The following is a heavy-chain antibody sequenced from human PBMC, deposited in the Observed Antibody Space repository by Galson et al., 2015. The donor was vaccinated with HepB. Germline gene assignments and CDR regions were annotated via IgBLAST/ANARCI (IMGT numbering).Heavy chain of an antibody. J-gene: IGHJ4*02. D-gene: IGHD2-8*01. V-gene: IGHV3-23*01. CDR3: ASLDCVNGVCLGDY. CDR1: GFTFSSYV. Sequence: SLRLSCAASGFTFSSYVMSWVRQAPGKGLEWVSTISASGRSTYYADSVKGRFTISRDNSKSTLYLQMNTLRAEDTAVFYCASLDCVNGVCLGDYWGQGTLVTVSS. CDR2: ISASGRST.